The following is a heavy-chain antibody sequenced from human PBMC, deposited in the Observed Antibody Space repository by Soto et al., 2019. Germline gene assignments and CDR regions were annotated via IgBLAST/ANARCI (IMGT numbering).Heavy chain of an antibody. J-gene: IGHJ6*02. V-gene: IGHV4-39*01. D-gene: IGHD1-7*01. CDR1: GGSISSSSYY. CDR2: IYHSGST. CDR3: ASPGGWNYVWYYYGMDV. Sequence: SETLSLTCTVSGGSISSSSYYWGWIRQPPGKGLEWIGSIYHSGSTYYNPSLKSRVTISVDTSKNQFSLKLSSVTAADTAVYYCASPGGWNYVWYYYGMDVWGQGTTVTV.